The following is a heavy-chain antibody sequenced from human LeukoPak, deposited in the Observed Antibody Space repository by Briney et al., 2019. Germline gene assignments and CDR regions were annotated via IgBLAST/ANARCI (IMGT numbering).Heavy chain of an antibody. CDR2: LYYSGST. V-gene: IGHV4-59*13. D-gene: IGHD2/OR15-2a*01. CDR3: ARVRGTFETD. J-gene: IGHJ1*01. Sequence: SETLSLTCTVSGASLSTYYGSWIRQPPGKGLEWIGYLYYSGSTTYSPSLKSRVTMSVDTSKSQFSLKLNSVTAADTAIYYCARVRGTFETDWGQGTLVTVSS. CDR1: GASLSTYY.